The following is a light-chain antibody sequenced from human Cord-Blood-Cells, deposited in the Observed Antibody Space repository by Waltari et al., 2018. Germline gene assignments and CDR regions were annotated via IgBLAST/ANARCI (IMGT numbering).Light chain of an antibody. CDR1: SSHIGSNS. V-gene: IGLV1-47*01. CDR3: AAWDDSLSGWV. J-gene: IGLJ3*02. Sequence: QSVLTQPPSASGTPGQRVTISCPGSSSHIGSNSVYWYQQLPGTAPKLLIYRNNQRPSGVPDRFSGSKSGTSASLAISELRSEDEADYYCAAWDDSLSGWVFGGGTKLTVL. CDR2: RNN.